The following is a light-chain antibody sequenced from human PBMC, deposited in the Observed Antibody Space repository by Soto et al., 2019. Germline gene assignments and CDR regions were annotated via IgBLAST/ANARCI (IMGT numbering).Light chain of an antibody. J-gene: IGKJ1*01. CDR3: HQRRSWPRT. Sequence: EIVMTQSPATLSVSPGERVTLSCRARQSVGSNLAWYQQKPGQAPRLLIYGASTRATGIPVRFSGSGSGTDFTLTISSLQPEDFAVYYCHQRRSWPRTFGQGTK. CDR1: QSVGSN. CDR2: GAS. V-gene: IGKV3D-15*01.